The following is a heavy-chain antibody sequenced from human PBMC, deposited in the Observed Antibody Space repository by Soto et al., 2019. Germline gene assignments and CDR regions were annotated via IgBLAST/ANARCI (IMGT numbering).Heavy chain of an antibody. V-gene: IGHV4-34*01. J-gene: IGHJ4*02. CDR3: VRGVGDY. CDR1: GGSFSGYY. Sequence: SETLSLTCAVYGGSFSGYYWSWIRQPPGKGLEWIGEINHSGSTNYNPSLKSRVTISVDRSKNQFSLKLSSVTAADTAVYYCVRGVGDYWGQGTLVTVSS. D-gene: IGHD2-15*01. CDR2: INHSGST.